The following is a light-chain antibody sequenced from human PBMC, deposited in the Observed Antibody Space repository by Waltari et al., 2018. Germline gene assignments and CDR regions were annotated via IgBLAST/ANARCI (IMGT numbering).Light chain of an antibody. J-gene: IGKJ1*01. CDR3: HQYFNWPRT. Sequence: DIVMTQSPATLSVSPGERATLSCRASQTVGTNLAWYQQKPGQAPRLPIYGVFNRATGIPGRFRGSGSGTEFTLAISSLQSEDFAVYYCHQYFNWPRTFGQGTKVEI. CDR1: QTVGTN. CDR2: GVF. V-gene: IGKV3D-15*01.